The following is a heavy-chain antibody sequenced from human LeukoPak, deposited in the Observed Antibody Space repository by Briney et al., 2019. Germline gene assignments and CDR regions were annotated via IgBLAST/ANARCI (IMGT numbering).Heavy chain of an antibody. J-gene: IGHJ4*02. D-gene: IGHD3-10*01. CDR2: ISTGGDTI. V-gene: IGHV3-48*03. CDR1: GFTFSSYE. Sequence: PGGSLRLSCEASGFTFSSYEMGWVRQAPGKGLEWVSYISTGGDTIHYADSVKGRFTISRDNAKKSLYLQMNSLRAEDTAVYYCARPLGYSGSGSYYAYWGQGTLVTVSA. CDR3: ARPLGYSGSGSYYAY.